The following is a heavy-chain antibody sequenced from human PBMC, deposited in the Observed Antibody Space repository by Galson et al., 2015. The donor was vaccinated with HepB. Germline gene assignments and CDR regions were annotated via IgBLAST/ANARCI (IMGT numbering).Heavy chain of an antibody. CDR2: VSDSGTT. V-gene: IGHV4-59*08. D-gene: IGHD1-26*01. Sequence: QVQLQESGPGLVKPSETLSLTCTVSGDSIRSSSWNWIRQAPGKGLEWIGFVSDSGTTIYNPSLKSLVTISVDTSKNQFSLKLSSVTAADTAVYYCARRGGGSYYSPPTIWGQGTMVTVSS. CDR3: ARRGGGSYYSPPTI. J-gene: IGHJ3*02. CDR1: GDSIRSSS.